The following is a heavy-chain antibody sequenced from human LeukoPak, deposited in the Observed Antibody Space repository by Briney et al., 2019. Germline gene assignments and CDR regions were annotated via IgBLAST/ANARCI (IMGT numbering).Heavy chain of an antibody. V-gene: IGHV1-8*01. J-gene: IGHJ6*03. D-gene: IGHD6-19*01. CDR3: ARGPQWRGDYYYMDV. Sequence: ASVKVSCKASGYSFANFDVNWVRQATGQGLEWMGWMNPNSGNKGYAQKFQGRVTMTMNTSITTAYMELSSLRSEDTAVYYCARGPQWRGDYYYMDVWGRGTTVTVSS. CDR1: GYSFANFD. CDR2: MNPNSGNK.